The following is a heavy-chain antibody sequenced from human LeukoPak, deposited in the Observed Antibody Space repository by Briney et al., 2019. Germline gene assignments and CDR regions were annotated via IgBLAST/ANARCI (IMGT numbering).Heavy chain of an antibody. CDR2: IYYSGST. J-gene: IGHJ4*02. CDR1: GVSISSSSYY. V-gene: IGHV4-39*07. CDR3: ARLSRLYDSSGYYYDY. D-gene: IGHD3-22*01. Sequence: PSETLSLTCTVSGVSISSSSYYWGWIRQPPGKGLEWIGSIYYSGSTYYNPSLKSRVTISVDTSKNQFSLKLSSVTAADTAVYYCARLSRLYDSSGYYYDYWGQGTLVTVSS.